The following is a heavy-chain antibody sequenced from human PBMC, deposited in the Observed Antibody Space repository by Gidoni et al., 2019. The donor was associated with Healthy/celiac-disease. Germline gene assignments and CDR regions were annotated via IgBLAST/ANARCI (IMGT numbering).Heavy chain of an antibody. CDR1: GGSFSGYY. J-gene: IGHJ4*02. V-gene: IGHV4-34*01. D-gene: IGHD6-13*01. CDR3: AAQRGSSSWYAVSY. Sequence: QVQLQQWGAGLLKPSETLSLPCAVYGGSFSGYYWSWIRQPPGKGLEWIGEINHSGSTNYNPSLKSRVTISVDTSKNQFSLKLSSVTAADTAVYYCAAQRGSSSWYAVSYWGQGTLVTVSS. CDR2: INHSGST.